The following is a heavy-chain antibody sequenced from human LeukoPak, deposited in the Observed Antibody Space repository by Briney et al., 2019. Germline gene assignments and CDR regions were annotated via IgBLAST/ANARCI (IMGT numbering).Heavy chain of an antibody. CDR2: IGIDNYK. V-gene: IGHV3-21*04. J-gene: IGHJ2*01. CDR1: GFTFSSYT. Sequence: PGRSLRLSCAASGFTFSSYTMNWVRQAPGKGLEWLSSIGIDNYKYYADSVKGRFTISRDNARDSLFLQMDRLRVEDTAVYYCARPRTAWSSHWYFKVWGRGTLVTVSS. CDR3: ARPRTAWSSHWYFKV. D-gene: IGHD1-1*01.